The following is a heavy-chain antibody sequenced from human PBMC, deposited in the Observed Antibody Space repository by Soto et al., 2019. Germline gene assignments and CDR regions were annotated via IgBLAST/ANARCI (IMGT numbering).Heavy chain of an antibody. J-gene: IGHJ4*02. V-gene: IGHV1-18*01. D-gene: IGHD5-18*01. CDR3: ARDQAMAQFYY. Sequence: QVQLVQSGAEVKQPGASVKVSCKASGYTFTSYGISWVRQAPGQGLEWMGWINAYNGNTKYAQKLQGRVTMTTDTSTSTAYLELRSRRSDDTAVYYWARDQAMAQFYYWGQGTLVTVSS. CDR2: INAYNGNT. CDR1: GYTFTSYG.